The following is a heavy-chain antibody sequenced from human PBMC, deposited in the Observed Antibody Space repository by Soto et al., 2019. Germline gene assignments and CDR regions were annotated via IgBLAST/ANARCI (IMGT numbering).Heavy chain of an antibody. V-gene: IGHV4-34*01. CDR1: GGSFSGYY. J-gene: IGHJ6*02. CDR2: INHSGST. Sequence: SETLSLTCAVYGGSFSGYYWSWIRQPPGKGLEWIGEINHSGSTNYNPSLKSRVTISVDTSKNQFSLKLSSVTAADTAVYYCARMLKIVVVPPKTYYYYGMDVWGQGTKVTVSS. D-gene: IGHD2-2*01. CDR3: ARMLKIVVVPPKTYYYYGMDV.